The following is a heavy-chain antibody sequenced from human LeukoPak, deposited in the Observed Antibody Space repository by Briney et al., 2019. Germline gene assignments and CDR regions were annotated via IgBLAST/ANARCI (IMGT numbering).Heavy chain of an antibody. CDR3: ARRAVVPAAVSYFDN. CDR2: IYYTGTT. D-gene: IGHD2-2*01. CDR1: RGSITNSSCY. Sequence: SETLSLTCAVFRGSITNSSCYWGWIRQPPGKGLEWIGGIYYTGTTYYSPSLNSRITISMDTSKNQISLRLASVTAADTALYYCARRAVVPAAVSYFDNWGQGTLVTVSS. J-gene: IGHJ4*02. V-gene: IGHV4-39*01.